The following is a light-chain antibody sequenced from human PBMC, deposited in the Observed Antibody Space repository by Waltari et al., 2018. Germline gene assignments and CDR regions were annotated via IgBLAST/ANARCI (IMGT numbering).Light chain of an antibody. Sequence: EIVLTQSPTTLSLSPGERATLSCRASQSVSRYLAWCQQKPGQAPRLLIYDASNRATGIPARFSGSGSGTDFTLTITSLEPEDSAVYYCQHRSDWPLTFGGGTRVEIK. CDR1: QSVSRY. J-gene: IGKJ4*01. CDR3: QHRSDWPLT. CDR2: DAS. V-gene: IGKV3-11*01.